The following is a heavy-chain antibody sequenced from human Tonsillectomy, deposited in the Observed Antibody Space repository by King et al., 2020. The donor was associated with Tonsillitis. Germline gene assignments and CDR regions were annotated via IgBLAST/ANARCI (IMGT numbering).Heavy chain of an antibody. CDR1: GDSSKYY. Sequence: QLQESGPGLVKPSETLSLTCSVSGDSSKYYWSWIRQPPGKGLEWIGYIYYSGTTNYNPSLKSRVTISVDASRNQFFLSLRSVTAADTAVYYCARTAAAGTWGGDYYYGMDVWGQGTTVTVSS. CDR2: IYYSGTT. V-gene: IGHV4-59*08. CDR3: ARTAAAGTWGGDYYYGMDV. D-gene: IGHD6-13*01. J-gene: IGHJ6*02.